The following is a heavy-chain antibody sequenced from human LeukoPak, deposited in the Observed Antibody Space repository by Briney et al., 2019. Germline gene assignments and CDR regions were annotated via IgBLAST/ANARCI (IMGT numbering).Heavy chain of an antibody. CDR3: ARTRKMIQLWEPTPADSGY. V-gene: IGHV1-2*02. D-gene: IGHD5-18*01. Sequence: ASVKVSCKASGYTFTGYYMHWVRQAPGQGLEWMGWINPNSGGTNYAQKFQGRVTMTRDTSISTAYMELSRLGSDDTAVYYCARTRKMIQLWEPTPADSGYWGQGTLVTVSS. CDR1: GYTFTGYY. CDR2: INPNSGGT. J-gene: IGHJ4*02.